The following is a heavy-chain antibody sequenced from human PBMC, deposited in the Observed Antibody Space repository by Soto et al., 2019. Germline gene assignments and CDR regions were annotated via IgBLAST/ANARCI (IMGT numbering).Heavy chain of an antibody. CDR1: GFTFSSYS. CDR2: ISSSSSTI. Sequence: EVQLVESGGGLVQPGGSLRLSCAASGFTFSSYSMNWVRQAPGKGLEWVSYISSSSSTIYYADSVKGRFTISRDNAKNSLYLQMNCLRAEDTAVYYCARADSGYAHGYYYYGMDVWGQGTTVTVSS. J-gene: IGHJ6*02. V-gene: IGHV3-48*01. CDR3: ARADSGYAHGYYYYGMDV. D-gene: IGHD5-12*01.